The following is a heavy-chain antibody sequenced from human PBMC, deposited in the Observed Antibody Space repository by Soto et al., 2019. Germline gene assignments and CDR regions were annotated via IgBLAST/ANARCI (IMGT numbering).Heavy chain of an antibody. J-gene: IGHJ4*02. Sequence: PSETLSLTCTVSGASISTYYWSWIRQTAEKRLEWIGRIYSSGSTIYSPSLKSRVTMSLDTSKNRFSLKLTSVTAADTAVYYCARGFGSDWYYFDSWGQGILVTAPQ. D-gene: IGHD2-15*01. CDR3: ARGFGSDWYYFDS. V-gene: IGHV4-4*07. CDR1: GASISTYY. CDR2: IYSSGST.